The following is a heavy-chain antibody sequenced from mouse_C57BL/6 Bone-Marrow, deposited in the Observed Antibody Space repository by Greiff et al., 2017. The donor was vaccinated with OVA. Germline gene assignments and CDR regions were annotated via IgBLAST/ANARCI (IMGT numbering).Heavy chain of an antibody. D-gene: IGHD2-2*01. J-gene: IGHJ4*01. CDR2: ISNGGGST. CDR3: ARWGVTTRDYYAMDY. V-gene: IGHV5-12*01. Sequence: EVKLMESGGGLVQPGGSLKLSCAASGFTFSDYYMYWVRQTPEKRLEWVAYISNGGGSTYYPDTVKGRFTLSRDNAKNTLYLQMSRLKSEDTAMYYCARWGVTTRDYYAMDYWGQGTSVTVSS. CDR1: GFTFSDYY.